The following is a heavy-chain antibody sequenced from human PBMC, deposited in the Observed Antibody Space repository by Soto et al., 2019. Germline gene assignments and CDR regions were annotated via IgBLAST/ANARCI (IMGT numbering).Heavy chain of an antibody. V-gene: IGHV1-3*05. CDR1: GYTFTSYA. CDR3: ARVGGWYVPDY. Sequence: QVQLVQSGAEEKKPGASVKVSCKASGYTFTSYAMHWVRQAPGQRLEWMGWINAGNGNTKYSQKSQGRVTITRDTSASTAYMELSSLRSEDTAVYYCARVGGWYVPDYWGQGTLVTVSS. CDR2: INAGNGNT. D-gene: IGHD6-19*01. J-gene: IGHJ4*02.